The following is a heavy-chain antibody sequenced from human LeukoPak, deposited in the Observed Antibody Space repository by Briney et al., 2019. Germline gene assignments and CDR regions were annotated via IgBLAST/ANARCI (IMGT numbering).Heavy chain of an antibody. Sequence: GGSLRLSCAASGSTFSSYSMNWVRQAPGKGLEWVSYISSSSSTIYYADSVKGRFTISRDNAKNSLYLQMNSLRAEDTAVYYCARDGPRYYYDSSGYLAAFDIWGQGTMVTVSS. CDR2: ISSSSSTI. J-gene: IGHJ3*02. V-gene: IGHV3-48*01. CDR1: GSTFSSYS. D-gene: IGHD3-22*01. CDR3: ARDGPRYYYDSSGYLAAFDI.